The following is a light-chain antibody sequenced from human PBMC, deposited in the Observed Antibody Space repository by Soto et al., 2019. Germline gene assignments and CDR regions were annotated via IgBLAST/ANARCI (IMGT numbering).Light chain of an antibody. J-gene: IGKJ1*01. Sequence: EIVLTQSPGTLSLSPGGRSTLSCRASQGVSKNYLAWYQQKPAQAPRLLIYGASNRATGIPDRLSGSGSGTEFTLTISRMEPEDFAVYYCQQYGSSGTFGQGTKVDIK. CDR2: GAS. CDR3: QQYGSSGT. CDR1: QGVSKNY. V-gene: IGKV3-20*01.